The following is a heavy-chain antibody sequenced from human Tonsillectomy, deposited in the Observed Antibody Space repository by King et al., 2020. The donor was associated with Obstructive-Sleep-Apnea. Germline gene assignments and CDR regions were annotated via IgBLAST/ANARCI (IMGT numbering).Heavy chain of an antibody. CDR2: ISGSGVNI. CDR1: GFTFSNYA. J-gene: IGHJ3*02. Sequence: VQLVESGGGLVQPGGSLRLSCTAVGFTFSNYALTWVRQVPGKGLDWFSTISGSGVNIYYAGSVNGRFTISRDKSNNTLYLQMNSLRAEDTAIYYCARDPYIVVVPANDAFDIWGQGTMVTVSS. D-gene: IGHD2-2*01. CDR3: ARDPYIVVVPANDAFDI. V-gene: IGHV3-23*04.